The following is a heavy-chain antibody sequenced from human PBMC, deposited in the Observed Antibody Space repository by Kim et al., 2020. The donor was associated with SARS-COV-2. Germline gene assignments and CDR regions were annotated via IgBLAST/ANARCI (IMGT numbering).Heavy chain of an antibody. D-gene: IGHD1-7*01. CDR3: VKYGRNYGAVL. CDR2: TTRSGDGS. Sequence: GGSLRLSCAGSGFTFSSYAIHWVRRAPGKGLECVSATTRSGDGSFYADSVEGRFTISRDNSKNTLYLQMNSLRLEDTSLYYCVKYGRNYGAVLWGQGTLV. V-gene: IGHV3-64D*06. CDR1: GFTFSSYA. J-gene: IGHJ4*02.